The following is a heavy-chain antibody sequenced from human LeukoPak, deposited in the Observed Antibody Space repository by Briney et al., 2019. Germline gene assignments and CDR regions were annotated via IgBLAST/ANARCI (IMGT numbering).Heavy chain of an antibody. CDR1: GFTFSNYW. CDR3: ASGRQLGY. V-gene: IGHV3-7*01. D-gene: IGHD6-13*01. Sequence: GGSLRLSCAASGFTFSNYWMSSVRQAPGKGLEWVANIKEEGSEKYYVDSVKGRFTISRDNARNSLYLQMNRLRAEDTAVYYCASGRQLGYWGQGTLVTVSS. J-gene: IGHJ4*02. CDR2: IKEEGSEK.